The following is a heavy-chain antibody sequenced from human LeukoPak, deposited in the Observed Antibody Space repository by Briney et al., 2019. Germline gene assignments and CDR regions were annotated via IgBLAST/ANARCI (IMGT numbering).Heavy chain of an antibody. Sequence: ASVKVSCKASGYTFTSYGISWVRQAPGQGLEWMGRISAHNGNTNYAQKLQGRVTMTTDTSTSTAYMELRSLRSDDTAVYYCARDRCSGGSCYSDNWFDPWGQGTLVTVSS. D-gene: IGHD2-15*01. V-gene: IGHV1-18*01. J-gene: IGHJ5*02. CDR3: ARDRCSGGSCYSDNWFDP. CDR1: GYTFTSYG. CDR2: ISAHNGNT.